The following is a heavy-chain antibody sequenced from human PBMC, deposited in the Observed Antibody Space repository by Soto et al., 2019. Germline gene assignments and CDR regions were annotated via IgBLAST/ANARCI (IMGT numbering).Heavy chain of an antibody. CDR3: ARGATIFGVTYYFDY. Sequence: ASVKVSCKASGYSFTGYYMHWVRQAPGQGLEWMGWINPNSGGTNYAQKFQGWVTMTRDTSISTAYMELSRLRSDDTAVYYCARGATIFGVTYYFDYWGQGTLVTVSS. D-gene: IGHD3-3*01. J-gene: IGHJ4*02. CDR1: GYSFTGYY. CDR2: INPNSGGT. V-gene: IGHV1-2*04.